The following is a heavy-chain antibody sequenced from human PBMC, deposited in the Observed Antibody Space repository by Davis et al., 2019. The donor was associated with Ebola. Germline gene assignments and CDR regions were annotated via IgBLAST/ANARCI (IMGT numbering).Heavy chain of an antibody. CDR1: GFTFTSSA. J-gene: IGHJ2*01. CDR3: AAAPIVVVPAAPYYWYFDL. Sequence: SVKVSCKASGFTFTSSAVQWVRQARGQRLEWIGWIVVGSGNTNYAQKFQERVTITRDMSTSTAYMELSSLRSEDTAVYYCAAAPIVVVPAAPYYWYFDLWGRGTLVTVSS. V-gene: IGHV1-58*01. D-gene: IGHD2-2*01. CDR2: IVVGSGNT.